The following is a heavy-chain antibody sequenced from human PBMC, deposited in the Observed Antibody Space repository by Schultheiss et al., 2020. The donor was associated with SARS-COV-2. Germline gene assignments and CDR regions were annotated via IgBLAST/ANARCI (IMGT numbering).Heavy chain of an antibody. CDR2: ISGYNGNT. CDR3: ARLRIAAAKRHGFDP. J-gene: IGHJ5*02. CDR1: GYTFTSHG. Sequence: ASVKVSCKAFGYTFTSHGISWVRQAPGQGLEWMGWISGYNGNTNYAQKFQGRVTMTRDTSISTAYMELSRLRSDDTAVYYCARLRIAAAKRHGFDPWGQGTLVTVSS. V-gene: IGHV1-18*04. D-gene: IGHD6-13*01.